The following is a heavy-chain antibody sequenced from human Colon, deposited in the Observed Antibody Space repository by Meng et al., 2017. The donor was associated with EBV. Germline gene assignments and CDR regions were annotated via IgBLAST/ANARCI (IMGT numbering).Heavy chain of an antibody. V-gene: IGHV4-39*01. CDR1: GGSISSNGYY. CDR2: IYHSGST. D-gene: IGHD3-10*01. Sequence: QWQLQGWGQGLVKLSETLSLTCTVSGGSISSNGYYWDWVRQPPGKGLEWIGAIYHSGSTSYNPSLQSRVTMFVDTSKNQFSLMLTSVTATDTAVYYCARRRGGSGRDCWGQGTLVIVSS. CDR3: ARRRGGSGRDC. J-gene: IGHJ4*02.